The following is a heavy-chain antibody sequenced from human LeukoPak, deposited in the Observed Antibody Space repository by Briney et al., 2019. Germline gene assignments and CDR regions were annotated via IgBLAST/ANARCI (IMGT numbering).Heavy chain of an antibody. D-gene: IGHD6-19*01. CDR2: ISKSGDST. Sequence: GGSLRLSCAASGFTFSSYAISWVRQAPGKGLEWVSAISKSGDSTYYAGSVKGRFTISRDNSKNTIYLQMNSLRVEDTAVYYCAKLSGWTGWFFDYWGQGTVVTVSS. J-gene: IGHJ4*02. V-gene: IGHV3-23*01. CDR3: AKLSGWTGWFFDY. CDR1: GFTFSSYA.